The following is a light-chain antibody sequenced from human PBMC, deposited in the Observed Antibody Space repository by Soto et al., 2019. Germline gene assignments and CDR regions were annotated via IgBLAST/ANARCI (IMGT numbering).Light chain of an antibody. J-gene: IGKJ1*01. CDR3: QQFGTSPQT. V-gene: IGKV3-20*01. CDR2: GAS. CDR1: QSVSCSY. Sequence: EIVLTQSPGTLSLSPGERATLSCRASQSVSCSYLAWYQQKPGQAPRLLIYGASSRATGIPDRFSGSGSGTDFTLSISRLEPEDSAVYYCQQFGTSPQTFGQGTKVEIK.